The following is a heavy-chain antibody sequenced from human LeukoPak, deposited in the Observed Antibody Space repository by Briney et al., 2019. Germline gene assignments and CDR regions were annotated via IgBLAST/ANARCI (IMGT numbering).Heavy chain of an antibody. V-gene: IGHV3-11*06. CDR3: ARERSCSSTSCYEIAVAGTDAFDI. Sequence: GGSLRLSCAASGFTFSDYYMSWIRQAPGKGLEWVSYISSSSSYTNYADSVKGRFTISRDNAKNSLYLQMNSLRAEDTAVYYCARERSCSSTSCYEIAVAGTDAFDIWGQGTVVTVSS. CDR2: ISSSSSYT. CDR1: GFTFSDYY. D-gene: IGHD2-2*01. J-gene: IGHJ3*02.